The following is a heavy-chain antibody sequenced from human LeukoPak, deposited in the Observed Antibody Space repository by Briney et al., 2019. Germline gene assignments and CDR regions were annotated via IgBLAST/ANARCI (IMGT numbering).Heavy chain of an antibody. D-gene: IGHD7-27*01. CDR3: AKAPATGEGYYFYYMDV. CDR2: VNGRGATT. Sequence: GGSLRLSCAASGFSSGFTFSDYAVSWVRQAPGKGPEWVASVNGRGATTYYADSVRGRFTISRDNSKNTLYLQMISLGADDTAVYFCAKAPATGEGYYFYYMDVWGKGTTVTVSS. V-gene: IGHV3-23*01. J-gene: IGHJ6*03. CDR1: GFTFSDYA.